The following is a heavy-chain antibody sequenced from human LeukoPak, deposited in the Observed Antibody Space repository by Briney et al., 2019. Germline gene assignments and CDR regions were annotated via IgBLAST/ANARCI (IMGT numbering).Heavy chain of an antibody. V-gene: IGHV5-51*01. J-gene: IGHJ4*02. CDR2: FLTADSDT. CDR1: GYTFTNSW. CDR3: ERLAMLAAFI. D-gene: IGHD2-15*01. Sequence: GESLKISCKASGYTFTNSWIGWVRHMPGKGLEWMGIFLTADSDTRYSPSFRGEVTISANKSISTAYLQWSSLKASDTAINYFERLAMLAAFIWGERTLVTVSS.